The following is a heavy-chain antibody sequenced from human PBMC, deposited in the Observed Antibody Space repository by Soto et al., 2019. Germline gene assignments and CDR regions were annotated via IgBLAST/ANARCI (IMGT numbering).Heavy chain of an antibody. V-gene: IGHV4-39*01. CDR2: IYYSGST. CDR1: CGSISSSSYY. J-gene: IGHJ6*03. D-gene: IGHD6-13*01. CDR3: ARQAGYYYYMDV. Sequence: SETLSLTCTVSCGSISSSSYYWGWIRQPPGKGLEWIGSIYYSGSTYYNRSLKSRVAISVDTSKNQFSLKLSSVTAADTAVYYCARQAGYYYYMDVWAKGTTVTVSS.